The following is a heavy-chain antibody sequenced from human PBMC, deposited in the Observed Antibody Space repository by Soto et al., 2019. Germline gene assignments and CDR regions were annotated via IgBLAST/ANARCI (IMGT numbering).Heavy chain of an antibody. Sequence: PGESLKISCKGSGYSFTSYWIGWVRQMPGKGLEWMGIIYPGDSDTRYSPSFQGQVTISADKSISTAYLQWSSLKASDTAMYYCARDLSHPGNDDSSGYYDRWGLGTLVTVSS. CDR1: GYSFTSYW. V-gene: IGHV5-51*01. D-gene: IGHD3-22*01. CDR2: IYPGDSDT. CDR3: ARDLSHPGNDDSSGYYDR. J-gene: IGHJ1*01.